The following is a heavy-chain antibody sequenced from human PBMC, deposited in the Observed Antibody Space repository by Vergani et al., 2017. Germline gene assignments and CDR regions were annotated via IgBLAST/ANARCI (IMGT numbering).Heavy chain of an antibody. CDR2: IYTSGST. J-gene: IGHJ5*02. CDR3: ARDLRGSSSWYWFDP. D-gene: IGHD6-13*01. V-gene: IGHV4-61*02. Sequence: QVQLRESGPGLVKPSQTLSLTCTVSGGSISSGSYYWSWIRQPAGKGLEWIGRIYTSGSTNYNPSLKSRVTISVDTSKNQFSLKLSSVTAADTAVYYCARDLRGSSSWYWFDPWGQGTLVTVSS. CDR1: GGSISSGSYY.